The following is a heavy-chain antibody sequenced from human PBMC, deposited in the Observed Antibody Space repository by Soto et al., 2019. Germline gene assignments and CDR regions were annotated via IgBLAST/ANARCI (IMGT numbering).Heavy chain of an antibody. CDR2: IYHSGNT. CDR3: ARRWGEGRVDY. V-gene: IGHV4-4*02. J-gene: IGHJ4*02. Sequence: QVQLQESGPGLVKPSGTLSHTCAVSGGSISSSNWWSWDRQPPGKGLKWIGEIYHSGNTNYNPSLKSRVTMAVDKSWNQFSLKLSSVTAADTAVYYCARRWGEGRVDYWGQGTLVTVSS. D-gene: IGHD3-16*01. CDR1: GGSISSSNW.